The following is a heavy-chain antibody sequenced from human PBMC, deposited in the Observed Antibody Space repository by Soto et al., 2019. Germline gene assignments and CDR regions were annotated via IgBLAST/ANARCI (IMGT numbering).Heavy chain of an antibody. CDR1: GFSLSSTRVA. Sequence: SGPTLVNPTHPLTLTCTFSGFSLSSTRVAVGWIRQPPGKALEWLALIYWDDDKRYSPFLKSRLTITKDTSKNQVVLTMTNMDPVDTATYYCAHSVVAGLGYYFDYWGQGTLVTVPS. CDR2: IYWDDDK. V-gene: IGHV2-5*02. CDR3: AHSVVAGLGYYFDY. D-gene: IGHD6-19*01. J-gene: IGHJ4*02.